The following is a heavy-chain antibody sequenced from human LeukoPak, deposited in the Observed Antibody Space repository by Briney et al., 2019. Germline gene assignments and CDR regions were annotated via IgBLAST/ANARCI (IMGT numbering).Heavy chain of an antibody. CDR1: GYSISSAYY. J-gene: IGHJ4*02. CDR2: MYHSGST. Sequence: PSETLSLTCSVSGYSISSAYYWGWIRQPPGKGLEWIGTMYHSGSTNYNPSLKSRVTISVDTSKNQFSLKLSSVTAADTAVYYCARVPKWEPHFDYWGQGTLVTVSS. D-gene: IGHD1-26*01. V-gene: IGHV4-38-2*02. CDR3: ARVPKWEPHFDY.